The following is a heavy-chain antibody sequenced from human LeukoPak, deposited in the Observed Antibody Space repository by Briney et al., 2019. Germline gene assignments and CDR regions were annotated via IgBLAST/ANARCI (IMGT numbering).Heavy chain of an antibody. CDR2: ISGGGGYTST. V-gene: IGHV3-23*01. CDR3: AKPPPDNYHYYYGMDV. Sequence: GGSLRLSCAASGFTFSNYAMAWVRQAPGRGLEWVSAISGGGGYTSTYYADSVKGRFTISRDNSKDTLYLQMNSLRAEDTAVYYCAKPPPDNYHYYYGMDVWGQGTTVTVSS. CDR1: GFTFSNYA. J-gene: IGHJ6*02.